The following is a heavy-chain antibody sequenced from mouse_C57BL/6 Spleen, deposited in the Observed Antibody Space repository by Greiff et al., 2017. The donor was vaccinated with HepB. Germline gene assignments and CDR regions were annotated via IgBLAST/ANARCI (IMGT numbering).Heavy chain of an antibody. J-gene: IGHJ3*01. CDR1: GYSITSGYY. CDR3: ARGYGYDAFAY. D-gene: IGHD2-2*01. CDR2: ISYDGSN. V-gene: IGHV3-6*01. Sequence: EVKLVESGPGLVKPSQSLSLTCSVTGYSITSGYYWNWIRQFPGNKLEWMGYISYDGSNNYNPSLKNRISITRDTSKNQFFLKLNSVTTEDTATYYCARGYGYDAFAYWGQGTLVTVSA.